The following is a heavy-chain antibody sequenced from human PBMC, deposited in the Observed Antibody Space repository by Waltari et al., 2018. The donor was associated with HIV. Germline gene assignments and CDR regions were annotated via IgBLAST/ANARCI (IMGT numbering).Heavy chain of an antibody. CDR3: AKWAGGGFYWDGMDV. Sequence: QVHLQESGPGLVKPSETLSLTCPVSGGSISSFHSSWIRQPPGQGLEWIGYVYYTGNTDYNPPLKSRVTISVDTSKNQFSLKLSSVTAADTAVYYCAKWAGGGFYWDGMDVWGQGTTVTVSS. D-gene: IGHD2-15*01. V-gene: IGHV4-59*01. CDR1: GGSISSFH. J-gene: IGHJ6*02. CDR2: VYYTGNT.